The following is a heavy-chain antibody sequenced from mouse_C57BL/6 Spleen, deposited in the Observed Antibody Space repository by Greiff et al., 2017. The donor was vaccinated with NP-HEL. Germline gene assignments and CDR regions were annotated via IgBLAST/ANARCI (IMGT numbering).Heavy chain of an antibody. CDR2: ISDGGSYT. D-gene: IGHD1-1*01. CDR1: GFTFSSYA. Sequence: EVKLMESGGGLVKPGGSLKLSCAASGFTFSSYAMSWVRQTPEKRLEWVATISDGGSYTYYPDNVKGRFTISRDNAKNNRYLQMSHLKSEDTAMYYCARVATVVPSFDYWGQGTTLTVSS. J-gene: IGHJ2*01. CDR3: ARVATVVPSFDY. V-gene: IGHV5-4*03.